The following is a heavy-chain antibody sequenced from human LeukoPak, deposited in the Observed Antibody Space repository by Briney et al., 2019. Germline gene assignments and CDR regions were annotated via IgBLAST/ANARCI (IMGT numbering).Heavy chain of an antibody. D-gene: IGHD2-2*01. Sequence: GESLKISCKGSGYSFTSYWIGWVRQMPGKGLEWMGIIYPGDSDTRYSPSFQGQVTISADESISTAYRQWSSLKASDTAMYYCARRAYCGGTSCYYFDYWGQGTLVTVSS. J-gene: IGHJ4*02. V-gene: IGHV5-51*01. CDR2: IYPGDSDT. CDR3: ARRAYCGGTSCYYFDY. CDR1: GYSFTSYW.